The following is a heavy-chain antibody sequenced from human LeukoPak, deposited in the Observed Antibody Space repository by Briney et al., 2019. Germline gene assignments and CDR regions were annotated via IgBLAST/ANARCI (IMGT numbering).Heavy chain of an antibody. D-gene: IGHD2-2*01. CDR2: IIPILGIA. Sequence: SVKVSCKASGGTFSSYAISWVRQAPGQGLEWMGRIIPILGIANYAQKFQGRVTITADKSTSTAYMELSSLRSEDTAVYYCARDRPAPYCSSTSCYSFAFDYWGQGTLVTVSS. J-gene: IGHJ4*02. CDR3: ARDRPAPYCSSTSCYSFAFDY. CDR1: GGTFSSYA. V-gene: IGHV1-69*04.